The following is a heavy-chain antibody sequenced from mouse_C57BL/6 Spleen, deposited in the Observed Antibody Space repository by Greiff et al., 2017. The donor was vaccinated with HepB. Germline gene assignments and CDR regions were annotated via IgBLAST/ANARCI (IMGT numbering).Heavy chain of an antibody. Sequence: QVQLQQSGPELVKPGASVKLSCKASGYAFSSSWMNWVKQRPGKGLEWIGRIYPGDGDTNYNGKFKGKATLTADKSSSTAYMQLSSLTSEDSAVSFCARWLLRGEDYWGQGTTLTVSS. J-gene: IGHJ2*01. CDR3: ARWLLRGEDY. D-gene: IGHD2-3*01. CDR2: IYPGDGDT. V-gene: IGHV1-82*01. CDR1: GYAFSSSW.